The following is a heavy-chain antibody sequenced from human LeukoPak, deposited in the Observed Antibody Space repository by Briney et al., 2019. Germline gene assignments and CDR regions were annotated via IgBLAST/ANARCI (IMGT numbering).Heavy chain of an antibody. Sequence: GGSLRLSCAASGFTVSSNYMSWVRQAPGKGLEWVSVIYSGGSTYYADSVKGRFTISRDNSKNTLYLQMNSLRAEDTAVYYCARAPNAVKDAFDIWGQGTMVTVSS. CDR1: GFTVSSNY. CDR3: ARAPNAVKDAFDI. J-gene: IGHJ3*02. V-gene: IGHV3-53*01. CDR2: IYSGGST. D-gene: IGHD3-22*01.